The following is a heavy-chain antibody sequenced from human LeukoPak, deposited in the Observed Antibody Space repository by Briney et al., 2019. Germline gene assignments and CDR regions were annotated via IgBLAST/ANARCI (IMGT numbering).Heavy chain of an antibody. Sequence: SETLSLTCTVSGGSISSYYWSWIRQPPGKGLEWLGHIYTSGSTNYNPSLKGPVPISVETSKNHFSLKLRPVTAAATAWFFCAGVGTWTLNLFDPWGQGTLVTVSS. J-gene: IGHJ5*02. CDR2: IYTSGST. D-gene: IGHD3/OR15-3a*01. CDR3: AGVGTWTLNLFDP. CDR1: GGSISSYY. V-gene: IGHV4-4*07.